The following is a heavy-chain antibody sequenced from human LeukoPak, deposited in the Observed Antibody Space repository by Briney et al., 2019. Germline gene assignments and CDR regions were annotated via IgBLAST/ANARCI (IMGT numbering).Heavy chain of an antibody. Sequence: GGSLRLSCAASGFTFSSYGMHWVRQAPGKGLEWVSAISGSGGSTYYADSVKGRFTISRDNSKNTLYLQMDSLRAEDTAVYYCAKGGDSSGRPRYFDYWGQGTLVTVSS. J-gene: IGHJ4*02. CDR3: AKGGDSSGRPRYFDY. V-gene: IGHV3-23*01. D-gene: IGHD6-19*01. CDR2: ISGSGGST. CDR1: GFTFSSYG.